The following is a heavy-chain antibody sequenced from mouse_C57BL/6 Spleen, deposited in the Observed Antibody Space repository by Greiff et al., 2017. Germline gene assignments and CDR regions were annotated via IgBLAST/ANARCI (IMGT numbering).Heavy chain of an antibody. CDR2: IDPSDSYT. CDR3: ARNYGSSSWCAY. J-gene: IGHJ3*01. V-gene: IGHV1-59*01. D-gene: IGHD1-1*01. Sequence: QVQLQQPGAELVRPGTSVKLSCKASGYTFTSYWMHWVKQRPGQGLEWIGVIDPSDSYTNYNQKFKGKATLTVDTSSSTAYMQLSSLTSEDSAVYYCARNYGSSSWCAYWGQGTLVTVSA. CDR1: GYTFTSYW.